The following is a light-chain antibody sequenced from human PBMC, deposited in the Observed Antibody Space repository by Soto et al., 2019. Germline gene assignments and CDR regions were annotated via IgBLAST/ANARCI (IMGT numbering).Light chain of an antibody. CDR3: QQTYSSPQT. CDR1: QTVSIY. V-gene: IGKV1-39*01. CDR2: AAS. J-gene: IGKJ1*01. Sequence: DIQMTQSPSSLSASVADRVNITCRASQTVSIYLNWYRQKPGKAPELLIFAASDLQSGVPSRFSGSGSGTDFTLTISSLQPEDFATYYCQQTYSSPQTFGQGTKVDI.